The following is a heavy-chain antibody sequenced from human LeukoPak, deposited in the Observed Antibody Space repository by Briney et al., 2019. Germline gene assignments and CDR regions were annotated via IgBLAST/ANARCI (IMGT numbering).Heavy chain of an antibody. V-gene: IGHV3-48*04. J-gene: IGHJ3*02. D-gene: IGHD3-3*01. CDR1: GFSFGAYS. CDR2: ISSRGGTI. CDR3: ATQGRSAISGI. Sequence: PGGSLRLSCAASGFSFGAYSMNWVRQAPEKGLEWISYISSRGGTIYHADSVKGRFTVSRDNAKNSLYLQMNSLRAEDTAVYYCATQGRSAISGIWGQGTMVTVSS.